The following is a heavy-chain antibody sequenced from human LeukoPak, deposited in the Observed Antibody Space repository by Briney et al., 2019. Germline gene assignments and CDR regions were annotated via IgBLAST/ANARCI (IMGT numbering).Heavy chain of an antibody. Sequence: PSETLSLTCNVSGGSISSDYYWSWIRQPPGKGLEWIGHIYYSGSTYYRPSLKSRLTISVYTSKNQFSLKLGSVTAADTAVYYCARTPSVTTYYFDSWGQGTLVTVSS. CDR3: ARTPSVTTYYFDS. CDR1: GGSISSDYY. J-gene: IGHJ4*02. D-gene: IGHD4-17*01. V-gene: IGHV4-30-4*08. CDR2: IYYSGST.